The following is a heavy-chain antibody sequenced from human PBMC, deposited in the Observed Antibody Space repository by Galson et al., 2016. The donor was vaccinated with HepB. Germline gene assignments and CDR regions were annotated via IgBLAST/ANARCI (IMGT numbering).Heavy chain of an antibody. D-gene: IGHD2-2*01. CDR2: ISSSSDTI. CDR1: GFTFSSCS. CDR3: ARGYCSSTSPGGMDV. Sequence: SMRSSCAVPGFTFSSCSMNWVRQAPGKGLEWVSYISSSSDTIYYADSVKGRFTISRDNAKNSLYLQMNSLRDGDTAVYYCARGYCSSTSPGGMDVWGQGSTVTVAS. V-gene: IGHV3-48*02. J-gene: IGHJ6*02.